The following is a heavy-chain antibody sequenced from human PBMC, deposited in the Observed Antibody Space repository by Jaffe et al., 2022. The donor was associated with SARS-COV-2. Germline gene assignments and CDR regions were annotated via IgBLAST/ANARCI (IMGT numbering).Heavy chain of an antibody. D-gene: IGHD2-15*01. J-gene: IGHJ6*02. Sequence: EVQLVESGGGLVQPGGSLKLSCAASGFSVSGSAMHWVRQAPGKGLEWVGRIRSINNGNATGYGTSVTGRFTISRDASKNTAYLQMSSLKTEDTAVYYCTRREGDCSGDPRCGYGMDVWGQGTTVSVSS. CDR2: IRSINNGNAT. CDR3: TRREGDCSGDPRCGYGMDV. V-gene: IGHV3-73*02. CDR1: GFSVSGSA.